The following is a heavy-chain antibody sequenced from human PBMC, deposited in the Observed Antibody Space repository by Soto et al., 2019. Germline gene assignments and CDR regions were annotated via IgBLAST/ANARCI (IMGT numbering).Heavy chain of an antibody. J-gene: IGHJ4*02. CDR2: INHSGST. D-gene: IGHD6-13*01. CDR1: GGSFSGYY. CDR3: ARGSIAAAGLAYFDY. V-gene: IGHV4-34*01. Sequence: PSETLSLTCAVYGGSFSGYYWSWIRQPPGKGLEWIGEINHSGSTNYNPSLKSRVTISVDTSKNQFSLKLSSVTAADTAVYYCARGSIAAAGLAYFDYWGQGTLVTVSS.